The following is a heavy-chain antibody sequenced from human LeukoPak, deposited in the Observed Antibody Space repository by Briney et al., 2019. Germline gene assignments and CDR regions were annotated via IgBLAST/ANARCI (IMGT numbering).Heavy chain of an antibody. D-gene: IGHD3-10*01. CDR1: GFTFSSYA. CDR3: AKPYHPGTFPPGY. Sequence: GGSLRLSCAASGFTFSSYAMSWVRQAPGKGLEWVSNISGSGGATYYADSVRGRFTISRDNSKNTLYLQVNSLRAEDTSVYYCAKPYHPGTFPPGYWGERTLVTVSS. V-gene: IGHV3-23*01. CDR2: ISGSGGAT. J-gene: IGHJ4*02.